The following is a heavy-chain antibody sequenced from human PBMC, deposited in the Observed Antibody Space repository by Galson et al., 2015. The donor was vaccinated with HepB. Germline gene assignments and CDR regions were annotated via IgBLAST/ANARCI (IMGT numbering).Heavy chain of an antibody. CDR1: GYSFTSYW. J-gene: IGHJ6*02. CDR2: IYPGDSDT. D-gene: IGHD2-2*02. Sequence: QSGAEVKKPGESLKISFKGSGYSFTSYWIGWVRQMPGEGLEWMGIIYPGDSDTRYSPSFQGQVTISADKSISTAYLQWSSLKASDTAMYYCARLRVLGYCSSTSCYSGMDVWGQGTTVTVSS. CDR3: ARLRVLGYCSSTSCYSGMDV. V-gene: IGHV5-51*01.